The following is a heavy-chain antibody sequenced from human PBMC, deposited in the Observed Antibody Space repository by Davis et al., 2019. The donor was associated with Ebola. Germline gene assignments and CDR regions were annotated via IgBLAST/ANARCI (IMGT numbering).Heavy chain of an antibody. CDR2: IYRDERT. CDR3: AKDQWEDDYWYFDH. J-gene: IGHJ2*01. Sequence: GESLKISCAASDFIVSDKYMSWVRQAPGKGPEWVSVIYRDERTYYANSVRGRFTISRDNSKNTLYLQMNSPRAEDTAVYYCAKDQWEDDYWYFDHWGRGTLVTVSS. V-gene: IGHV3-53*01. D-gene: IGHD1-26*01. CDR1: DFIVSDKY.